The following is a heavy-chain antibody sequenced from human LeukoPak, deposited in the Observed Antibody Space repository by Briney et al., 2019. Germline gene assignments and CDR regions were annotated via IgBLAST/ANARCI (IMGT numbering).Heavy chain of an antibody. CDR3: VRHSGIYYASWHFDL. CDR1: GDSITNSY. Sequence: PSETLSLTCSVSGDSITNSYWSWIRQPPGKGPEWIAYIYHSGTTNYTPSLKSRVTISLDRSRNGFSLEMSSVTAADTAVYYCVRHSGIYYASWHFDLWGRGTLVTVSS. CDR2: IYHSGTT. J-gene: IGHJ2*01. V-gene: IGHV4-59*01. D-gene: IGHD1-26*01.